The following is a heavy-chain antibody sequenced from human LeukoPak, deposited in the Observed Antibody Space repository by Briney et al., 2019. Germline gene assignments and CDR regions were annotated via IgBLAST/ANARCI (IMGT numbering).Heavy chain of an antibody. V-gene: IGHV3-7*05. CDR2: IKQDGSEK. CDR3: AREGGYGGVFDC. J-gene: IGHJ4*02. CDR1: RFTFSNYW. Sequence: GGSLRLSCAASRFTFSNYWMTWVRQAPGKGLEWVGNIKQDGSEKYYVGSVKGRFTISRDNTKNSLYLQMNSLRAEDTAVYYCAREGGYGGVFDCWGQGTLVTVSS. D-gene: IGHD5-12*01.